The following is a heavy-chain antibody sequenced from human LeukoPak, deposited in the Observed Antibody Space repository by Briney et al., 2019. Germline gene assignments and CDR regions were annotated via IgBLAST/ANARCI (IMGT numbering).Heavy chain of an antibody. V-gene: IGHV3-74*01. D-gene: IGHD6-19*01. J-gene: IGHJ5*02. CDR2: INSDGSST. Sequence: GGSLRLSCAASGFTFSSYWMHWVRQAPGKGLVWVSRINSDGSSTSYADSVKGRFAISRDNAKNTLYLQMNSLRAEDTAAYYCARASSQSIYSSGWYSPWGQGTLVTVSS. CDR3: ARASSQSIYSSGWYSP. CDR1: GFTFSSYW.